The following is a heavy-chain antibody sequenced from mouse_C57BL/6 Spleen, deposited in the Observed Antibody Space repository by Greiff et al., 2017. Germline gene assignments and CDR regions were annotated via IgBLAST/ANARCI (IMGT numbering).Heavy chain of an antibody. CDR2: ISDGSSYT. V-gene: IGHV5-4*01. J-gene: IGHJ3*01. D-gene: IGHD2-1*01. CDR3: ARGGNYGFAY. CDR1: GFTFSSYA. Sequence: EVQGVESGGGLVKPGGSLKLSCAASGFTFSSYALPWVRQTPEKRLEWVATISDGSSYTYYPDNVKGRFTISRDNAKNNLYLQVSHLKSEDTAMYDCARGGNYGFAYWGQGTLVTVSA.